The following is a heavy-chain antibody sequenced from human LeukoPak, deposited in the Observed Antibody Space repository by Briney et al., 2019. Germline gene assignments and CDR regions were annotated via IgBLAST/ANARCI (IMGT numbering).Heavy chain of an antibody. CDR2: VYSSGSP. CDR3: ASVSVSSAGYHFYYYGMDV. D-gene: IGHD6-25*01. Sequence: SETLSLTCTVSGGSVNNGGYFWHWIRQSPGKGLEWLGYVYSSGSPNYNPSLRSRLSMSVDTSKNQFSLKLSSVTAADTAVYYCASVSVSSAGYHFYYYGMDVWGKGTTVIVSS. V-gene: IGHV4-61*08. J-gene: IGHJ6*04. CDR1: GGSVNNGGYF.